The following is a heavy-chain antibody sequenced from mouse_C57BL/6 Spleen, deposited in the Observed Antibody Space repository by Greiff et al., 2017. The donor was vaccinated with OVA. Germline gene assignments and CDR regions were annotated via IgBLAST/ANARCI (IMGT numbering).Heavy chain of an antibody. J-gene: IGHJ1*03. CDR2: ISSGSSTI. CDR1: GFTFSDYG. Sequence: EVKVEESGGGLVKPGGSLKLSCAASGFTFSDYGMHWVRQAPEKGLEWVAYISSGSSTIYYADTVKGRFTISRDNAKNTLFLQMTSLRSEDTAMYYCARDSSWYFDVWGTGTTVTVSS. V-gene: IGHV5-17*01. D-gene: IGHD1-3*01. CDR3: ARDSSWYFDV.